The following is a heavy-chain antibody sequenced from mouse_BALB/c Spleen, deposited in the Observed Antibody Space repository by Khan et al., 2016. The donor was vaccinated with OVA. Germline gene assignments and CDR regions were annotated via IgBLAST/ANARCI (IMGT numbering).Heavy chain of an antibody. CDR2: ISYSGNT. CDR3: ARVYGGDFDY. Sequence: EVQLQESGPGLVKPSQSLSLICTVTGYSITSDYAWNWIRQFPGNKLEWMGFISYSGNTKYNPSLKSRISITRDPSKNQFFLQLNSVTTEDTATYYCARVYGGDFDYWGQGTTLTVSS. V-gene: IGHV3-2*02. D-gene: IGHD1-1*01. CDR1: GYSITSDYA. J-gene: IGHJ2*01.